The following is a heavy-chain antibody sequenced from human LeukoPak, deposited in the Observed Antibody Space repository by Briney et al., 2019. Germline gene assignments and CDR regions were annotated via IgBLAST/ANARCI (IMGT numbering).Heavy chain of an antibody. Sequence: SETLSLTCTVSGGSISSGGYSWSWIRQPPGKGLEWIGYIYHSGSTYYNPSLKSRVTISVDKSKNQFSLKLSSVTAADTAVYYCARDLRRGYYGSGSYYIWGQGTMVTVSS. V-gene: IGHV4-30-2*01. CDR1: GGSISSGGYS. CDR2: IYHSGST. D-gene: IGHD3-10*01. J-gene: IGHJ3*02. CDR3: ARDLRRGYYGSGSYYI.